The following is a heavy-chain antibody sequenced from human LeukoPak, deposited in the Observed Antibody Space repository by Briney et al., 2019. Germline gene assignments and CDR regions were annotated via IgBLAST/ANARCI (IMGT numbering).Heavy chain of an antibody. Sequence: GGSLRLSCAASGFTFSDHWMTWVRQAPGKGLEWVANIKEDGSGKYYVDSVKGRFTISRDNAKNSLYLQMNSLRAEDMAVYYCARDDDDYVWGSYLPDYWGQGTLVTVSS. J-gene: IGHJ4*02. V-gene: IGHV3-7*01. CDR1: GFTFSDHW. CDR2: IKEDGSGK. D-gene: IGHD3-16*02. CDR3: ARDDDDYVWGSYLPDY.